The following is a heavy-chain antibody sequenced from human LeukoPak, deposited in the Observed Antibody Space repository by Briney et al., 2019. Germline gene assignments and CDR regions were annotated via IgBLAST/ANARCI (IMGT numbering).Heavy chain of an antibody. Sequence: SETLSLTCTVSGGSISSYYWSWIRQPPGKGLEWIGYIYYSGSTNYNPSLKSRVTISVDTSKNQFSLKLSSVTAADTAVYYCARDVRGGYSYGFDYWGQGTLVTVSS. CDR1: GGSISSYY. V-gene: IGHV4-59*01. CDR2: IYYSGST. J-gene: IGHJ4*02. CDR3: ARDVRGGYSYGFDY. D-gene: IGHD5-18*01.